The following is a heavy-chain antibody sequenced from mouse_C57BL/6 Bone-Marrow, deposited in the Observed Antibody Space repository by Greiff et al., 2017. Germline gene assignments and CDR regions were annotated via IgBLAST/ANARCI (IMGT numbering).Heavy chain of an antibody. V-gene: IGHV1-64*01. CDR3: ARGGYGSSYPHYWYFDV. CDR1: GYTFTSYW. J-gene: IGHJ1*03. D-gene: IGHD1-1*01. CDR2: IHPNSGST. Sequence: QVQLQQPGAELVKPGASVKLSCKASGYTFTSYWMHWVKQRPGQGLEWIGMIHPNSGSTNYHEKFKSQATLTVDKSSSTAYMHRSSLTSEDSAVYYCARGGYGSSYPHYWYFDVWGTGTTVTVSS.